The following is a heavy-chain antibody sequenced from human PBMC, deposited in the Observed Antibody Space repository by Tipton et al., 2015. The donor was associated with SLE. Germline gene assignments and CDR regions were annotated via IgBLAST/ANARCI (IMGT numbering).Heavy chain of an antibody. CDR2: MYPSEST. J-gene: IGHJ4*02. Sequence: TLSLTCTVSGGSVSSGNYYWSWIRQPAGKGLEWIGHMYPSESTSYNPSLKNRVTISLDTSKNQFSLKVNSVTAADTAVYYCARVGPSRHVDHWGQGTLVSVSS. CDR3: ARVGPSRHVDH. CDR1: GGSVSSGNYY. V-gene: IGHV4-61*10.